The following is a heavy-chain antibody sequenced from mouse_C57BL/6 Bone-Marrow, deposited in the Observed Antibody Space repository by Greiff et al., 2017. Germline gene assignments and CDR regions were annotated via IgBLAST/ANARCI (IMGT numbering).Heavy chain of an antibody. V-gene: IGHV3-6*01. Sequence: EVQRVESGPGLVKPSQSLSLTCSVTGYSITSGYYWNWIRQFPGNKLEWMGYISYDGSNNYNPSLKNRISITRDTSKNQFFLKLNSVTTEDTATYYCAREGYYYDFAYWGQGTLVTVSA. J-gene: IGHJ3*01. CDR3: AREGYYYDFAY. CDR2: ISYDGSN. CDR1: GYSITSGYY. D-gene: IGHD1-1*01.